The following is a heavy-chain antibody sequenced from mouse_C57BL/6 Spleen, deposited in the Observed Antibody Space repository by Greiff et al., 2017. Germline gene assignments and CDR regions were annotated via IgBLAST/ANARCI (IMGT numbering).Heavy chain of an antibody. V-gene: IGHV1-20*01. CDR1: GYSFTGYF. J-gene: IGHJ3*01. CDR2: INPYNGDT. D-gene: IGHD2-3*01. Sequence: VQLQQSGPELVKPGDSVKISCKASGYSFTGYFMNWVMQSHGKSLEWIGRINPYNGDTFYNQKFKGKATLTVDKSSSTAHMELRSLTSEDSAVYYCAREGYDGYYRYAWFAYWGQGTLVTVSA. CDR3: AREGYDGYYRYAWFAY.